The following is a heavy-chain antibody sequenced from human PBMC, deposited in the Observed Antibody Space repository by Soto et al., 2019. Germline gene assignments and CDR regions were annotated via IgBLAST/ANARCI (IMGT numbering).Heavy chain of an antibody. J-gene: IGHJ6*02. CDR3: AKDSRYFSPQDGMDV. D-gene: IGHD3-9*01. CDR2: ISGSGGST. V-gene: IGHV3-23*01. Sequence: GGSLRLSCAASGFTFSSDAMSWVRQAPGKGLEWVPAISGSGGSTYYADSVKGRFTISRDNSKNTLYLQMNSLRAEDTAVYYCAKDSRYFSPQDGMDVWGQGTTVTVSS. CDR1: GFTFSSDA.